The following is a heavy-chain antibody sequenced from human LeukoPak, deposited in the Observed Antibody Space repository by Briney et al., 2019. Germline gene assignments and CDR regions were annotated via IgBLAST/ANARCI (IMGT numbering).Heavy chain of an antibody. D-gene: IGHD6-19*01. CDR3: ARAHRIAVAGALGY. Sequence: GASVKVSCKASGYTFTSYGISWVRQAPGQGLEWMGWISAYNGNTNYAQKLQGRVTMTTDTSTSTAYMELRSLRSDDTAVYYCARAHRIAVAGALGYWGQGTLVTVSS. V-gene: IGHV1-18*01. CDR1: GYTFTSYG. CDR2: ISAYNGNT. J-gene: IGHJ4*02.